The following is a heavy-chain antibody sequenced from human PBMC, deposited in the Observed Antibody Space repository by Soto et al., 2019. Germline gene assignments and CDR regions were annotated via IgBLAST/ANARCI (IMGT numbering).Heavy chain of an antibody. J-gene: IGHJ6*02. CDR3: ARDRYDFWSGYYTTTYYYGMDV. Sequence: SETLSLTCAVYGGSFSGYYWSWIRQPPGKGLEWIGEINHSGSTNYNPSLKSRVTISVDTSKNQFSLKLSSVTAADTAVYYCARDRYDFWSGYYTTTYYYGMDVWGQGTTVTVSS. CDR2: INHSGST. D-gene: IGHD3-3*01. V-gene: IGHV4-34*01. CDR1: GGSFSGYY.